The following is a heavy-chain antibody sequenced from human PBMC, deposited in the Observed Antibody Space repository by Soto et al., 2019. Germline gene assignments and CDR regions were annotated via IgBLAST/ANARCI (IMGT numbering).Heavy chain of an antibody. Sequence: PGGSLRLSCAASGFTFSSYSMNWVRQAPGKGLEWVSSISSSSSYIYYADSVKGRFTISRDNAKNSLYLQMNSLRAEDTAVYYCARDLSEWIQLHGFDPWGQGTLVTVS. CDR1: GFTFSSYS. CDR3: ARDLSEWIQLHGFDP. CDR2: ISSSSSYI. V-gene: IGHV3-21*01. J-gene: IGHJ5*02. D-gene: IGHD5-18*01.